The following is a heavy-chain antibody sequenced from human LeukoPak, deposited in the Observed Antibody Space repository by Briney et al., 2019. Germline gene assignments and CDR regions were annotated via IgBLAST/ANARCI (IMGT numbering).Heavy chain of an antibody. J-gene: IGHJ4*02. Sequence: SQTLSLTCTVSGGSISSGGYYWSWIRQHPGKGLEWIGYIYNSGSTNYNPSLKSRVTISVDTSKNQFSLNLGSVTAADTAVYYCVRDRELNYWGQGTLVTVSS. CDR1: GGSISSGGYY. D-gene: IGHD3-10*01. CDR2: IYNSGST. V-gene: IGHV4-31*03. CDR3: VRDRELNY.